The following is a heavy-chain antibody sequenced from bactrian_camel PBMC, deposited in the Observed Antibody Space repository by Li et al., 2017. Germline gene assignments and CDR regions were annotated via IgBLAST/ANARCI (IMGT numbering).Heavy chain of an antibody. CDR2: LDTRDDSI. V-gene: IGHV3S63*01. CDR1: GTASQVC. J-gene: IGHJ4*01. CDR3: ALEAWAATCPPALNQWEY. D-gene: IGHD1*01. Sequence: HVQLVESGGGSVQAGGSLRLSCTASGTASQVCIGWFRQDPGKEREGVAFLDTRDDSIRYADSVKGRFTISRDKAKNTLFLQMNSLTPQDTGRYSCALEAWAATCPPALNQWEYWGQGTQVTVS.